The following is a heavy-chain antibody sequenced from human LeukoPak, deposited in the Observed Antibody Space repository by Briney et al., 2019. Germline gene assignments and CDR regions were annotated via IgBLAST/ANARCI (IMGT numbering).Heavy chain of an antibody. Sequence: ASVKVSCKASGYAFTGYYIHWVRQAPGQGLEWMGWINPNSGGTNYAQKFQGRVTMTRGTSISTAYMELSRLRSDDTAVYYCARSPTVIRPFDYWGQGTLVTVSS. CDR3: ARSPTVIRPFDY. V-gene: IGHV1-2*02. CDR1: GYAFTGYY. CDR2: INPNSGGT. J-gene: IGHJ4*02. D-gene: IGHD4-11*01.